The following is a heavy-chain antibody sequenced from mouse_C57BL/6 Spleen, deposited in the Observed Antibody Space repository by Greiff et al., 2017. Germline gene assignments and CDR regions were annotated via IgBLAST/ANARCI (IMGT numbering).Heavy chain of an antibody. V-gene: IGHV5-12*01. Sequence: EVKLMESGGGLVQPGGSLKLSCAASGFTFSDYYMYWVRQTPEKRLEWVAYISNGGGSTYYPDTVKGRFTISRDNAKNTLYLQMSRLKSEDTAMYYCARHDGGYDLLFDYWGQGTTLTVSS. D-gene: IGHD2-2*01. CDR3: ARHDGGYDLLFDY. CDR1: GFTFSDYY. J-gene: IGHJ2*01. CDR2: ISNGGGST.